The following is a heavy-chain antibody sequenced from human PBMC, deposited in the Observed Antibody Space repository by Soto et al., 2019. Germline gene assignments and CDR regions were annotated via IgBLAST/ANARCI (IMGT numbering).Heavy chain of an antibody. CDR1: GGSISNHY. CDR2: IYYNGNT. V-gene: IGHV4-59*11. Sequence: SETLSLTCTASGGSISNHYWSWIRQPPGKGLEWIGYIYYNGNTNYNPSLKSRVTMSVDTSRNQISLKLSSVTAADTAVYYCTRANWYSEYWGQGTLVTVSS. J-gene: IGHJ4*02. CDR3: TRANWYSEY. D-gene: IGHD7-27*01.